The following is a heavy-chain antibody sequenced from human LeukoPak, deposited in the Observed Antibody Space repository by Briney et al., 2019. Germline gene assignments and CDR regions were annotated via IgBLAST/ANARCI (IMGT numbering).Heavy chain of an antibody. CDR2: IIPIFGTA. Sequence: SVKVSCKASGGTFSSYAISWVRQAPGQGLEWMGGIIPIFGTANYAQKFQGRVTITTDESTSTAYMELSSLRSEDTAVYYCARLGQTYYYDSSGPSSANWFDPWGQGTLVTVSS. V-gene: IGHV1-69*05. J-gene: IGHJ5*02. D-gene: IGHD3-22*01. CDR3: ARLGQTYYYDSSGPSSANWFDP. CDR1: GGTFSSYA.